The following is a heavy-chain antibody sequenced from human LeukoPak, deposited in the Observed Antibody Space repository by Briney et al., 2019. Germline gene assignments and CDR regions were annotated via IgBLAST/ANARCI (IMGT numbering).Heavy chain of an antibody. Sequence: GASVKVSCKASGYTFTGYYMHWVRQAPGQGLEWMGWINPNSGGTNYAQKFQGRVTMTRDTSISTAYLQWSSLKASDTAMYYCARRSTMIVVNDAFDIWGQGTMVTVSS. D-gene: IGHD3-22*01. CDR1: GYTFTGYY. CDR2: INPNSGGT. CDR3: ARRSTMIVVNDAFDI. J-gene: IGHJ3*02. V-gene: IGHV1-2*02.